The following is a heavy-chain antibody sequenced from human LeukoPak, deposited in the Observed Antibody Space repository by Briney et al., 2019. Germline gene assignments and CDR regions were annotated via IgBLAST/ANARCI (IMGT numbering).Heavy chain of an antibody. CDR3: ARDPSYCSSTSCYGQYNWFDP. J-gene: IGHJ5*02. CDR1: GFTFSDYY. V-gene: IGHV3-11*06. D-gene: IGHD2-2*01. Sequence: PGGSLRLSCAASGFTFSDYYMSRIRQAPGKGLEWVSYISSSSSYTNYADSVKGRFTISRDNAKNSLYLQMNSLRAEDTAVYYCARDPSYCSSTSCYGQYNWFDPWGQGTLVTVSS. CDR2: ISSSSSYT.